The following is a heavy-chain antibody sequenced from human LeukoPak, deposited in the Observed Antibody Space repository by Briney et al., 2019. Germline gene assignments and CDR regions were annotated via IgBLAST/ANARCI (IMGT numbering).Heavy chain of an antibody. Sequence: PSETLSLTCKVSGGSLGNYYWSWIRQPAGKGLDWIGRIYPTGHTHYNPSLKSRVTMSIDTSKNQFSLKMTSMTAADTAVYYCAGITDPDYRSGWSGADYWGRGTQVTVSA. D-gene: IGHD6-19*01. CDR1: GGSLGNYY. CDR3: AGITDPDYRSGWSGADY. CDR2: IYPTGHT. J-gene: IGHJ4*02. V-gene: IGHV4-4*07.